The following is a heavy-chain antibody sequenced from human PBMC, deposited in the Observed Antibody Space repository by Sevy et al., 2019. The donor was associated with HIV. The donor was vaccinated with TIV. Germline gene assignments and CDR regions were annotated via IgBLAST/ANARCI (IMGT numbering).Heavy chain of an antibody. CDR3: VPSGGGHAGY. CDR2: IKQVGSEK. J-gene: IGHJ4*02. V-gene: IGHV3-7*01. D-gene: IGHD2-15*01. Sequence: GGSLRLSCAASGFTLSSRWMSWVRQAPGKGLEWVANIKQVGSEKYYVDSVKDRFTIYRDNAKNSRYLQMNSLRAEDTAVYYCVPSGGGHAGYWGQGTLVTVSS. CDR1: GFTLSSRW.